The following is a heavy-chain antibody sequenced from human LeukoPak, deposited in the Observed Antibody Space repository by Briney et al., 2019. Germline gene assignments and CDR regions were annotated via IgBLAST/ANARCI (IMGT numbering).Heavy chain of an antibody. CDR2: ISAYNGNT. Sequence: ASVKVSCKASGYTFTSYGISWVRQAPAQGLEWMGWISAYNGNTNYAQKLQGRVTITTDTSTSTAYMELRRLRSDDTAVYYCARDWNDDNYYYYYGMDVWGQGTTVTVSS. D-gene: IGHD1-1*01. J-gene: IGHJ6*02. CDR1: GYTFTSYG. CDR3: ARDWNDDNYYYYYGMDV. V-gene: IGHV1-18*01.